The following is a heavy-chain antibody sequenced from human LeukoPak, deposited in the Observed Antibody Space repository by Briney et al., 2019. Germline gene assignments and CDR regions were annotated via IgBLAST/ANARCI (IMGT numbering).Heavy chain of an antibody. V-gene: IGHV3-23*01. D-gene: IGHD3-16*01. CDR1: GFSFNSDW. CDR3: ANLNAPYWGNFDY. CDR2: ISDSGVTA. Sequence: GGSLRLSCAASGFSFNSDWMDWVRQAPGQGLDWVSAISDSGVTAYYADSVKGRFTISRDNSKSTLYLQMNSLRAEDTAVYYCANLNAPYWGNFDYWGQGTLVTVSS. J-gene: IGHJ4*02.